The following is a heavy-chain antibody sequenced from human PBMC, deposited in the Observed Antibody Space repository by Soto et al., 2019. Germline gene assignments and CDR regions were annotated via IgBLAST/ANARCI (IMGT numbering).Heavy chain of an antibody. CDR1: GGSISSSSYY. CDR2: IYYSGST. CDR3: ARQAGGFDY. J-gene: IGHJ4*02. V-gene: IGHV4-39*01. Sequence: SETLSLTCTVSGGSISSSSYYWGWIRQPPGKGLEWIGSIYYSGSTYYNPSLKSRVTISVDTSKNQFSLKLSSVTAADTTVYYCARQAGGFDYWGQGTLVTVSS. D-gene: IGHD3-16*01.